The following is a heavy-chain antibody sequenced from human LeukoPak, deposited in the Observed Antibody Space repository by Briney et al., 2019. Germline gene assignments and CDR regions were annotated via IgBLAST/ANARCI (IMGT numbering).Heavy chain of an antibody. CDR2: INPNSGGT. CDR3: ARVPFLGVYCGGDCYIDY. V-gene: IGHV1-2*02. CDR1: GYTFTGYY. Sequence: ASVKVSCKASGYTFTGYYMHWVRQAPGQGLEWMGWINPNSGGTNYAQKFQGRVNMTRDTSISTAYMELSRLRSDDTAVYYCARVPFLGVYCGGDCYIDYWGQGTLVTVSS. D-gene: IGHD2-21*01. J-gene: IGHJ4*02.